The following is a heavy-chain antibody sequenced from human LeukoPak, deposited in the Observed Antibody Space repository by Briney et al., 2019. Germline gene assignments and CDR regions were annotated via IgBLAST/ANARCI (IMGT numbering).Heavy chain of an antibody. D-gene: IGHD5-12*01. Sequence: PGGSLRLSCAASGFTFSSYAMSWVRQAPGKGLEWVSAISGSGGSTYYADSVKGRLTISRDNSKNTLYLQMNSLRAEDTAVYYCAKAGEWLRLRDYYYYYMDVWGKGTTVTVSS. CDR3: AKAGEWLRLRDYYYYYMDV. J-gene: IGHJ6*03. V-gene: IGHV3-23*01. CDR1: GFTFSSYA. CDR2: ISGSGGST.